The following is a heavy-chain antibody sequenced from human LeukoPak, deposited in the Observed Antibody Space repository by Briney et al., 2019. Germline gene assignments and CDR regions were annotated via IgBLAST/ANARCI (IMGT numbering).Heavy chain of an antibody. CDR3: ARHIVGATRDAFDI. CDR2: INHSGST. CDR1: GGSFSGYY. J-gene: IGHJ3*02. D-gene: IGHD1-26*01. Sequence: SETLSLTCAVYGGSFSGYYWSWIRQPPGKGLEWIGEINHSGSTNYNPSLKSRVTISVDTSKNQFSLKLSSVTAADTAVYYCARHIVGATRDAFDIWGQGTMVTVSS. V-gene: IGHV4-34*01.